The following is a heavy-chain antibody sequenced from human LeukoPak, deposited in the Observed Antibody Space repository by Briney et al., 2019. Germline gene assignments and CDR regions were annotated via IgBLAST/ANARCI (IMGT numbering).Heavy chain of an antibody. CDR3: ARSNLRHDFWSGYLDY. J-gene: IGHJ4*02. V-gene: IGHV3-21*01. CDR2: ISSSSSYI. CDR1: GFTFSSYS. D-gene: IGHD3-3*01. Sequence: GGSLRLSCAASGFTFSSYSMNWVRQAPGKGLEWVSSISSSSSYIYYADSVRGRFTISRDNAKNSLYLQMNSLRAEDTAVYYCARSNLRHDFWSGYLDYWGQGTLVTVSS.